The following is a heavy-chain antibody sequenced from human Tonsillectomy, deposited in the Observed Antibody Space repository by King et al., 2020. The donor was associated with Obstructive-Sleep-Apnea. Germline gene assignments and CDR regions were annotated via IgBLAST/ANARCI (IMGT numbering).Heavy chain of an antibody. CDR3: AREESAYYGAGPMDV. CDR2: IYTSGST. D-gene: IGHD3-10*01. CDR1: GGSMSSFY. V-gene: IGHV4-4*07. J-gene: IGHJ6*02. Sequence: QLQESGPGLVKPSETLSLTCSVSGGSMSSFYWSWIRQAAGKGLEWIGRIYTSGSTNYNPSLNSRVTLSVDTSNNQISLKLSSVTAADPAVYYCAREESAYYGAGPMDVWGQGTTVTVSS.